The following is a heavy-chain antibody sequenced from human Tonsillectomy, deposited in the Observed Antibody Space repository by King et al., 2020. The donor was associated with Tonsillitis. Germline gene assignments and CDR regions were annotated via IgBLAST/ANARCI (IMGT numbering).Heavy chain of an antibody. CDR2: VKSDGSST. CDR3: ARDSSGGLDY. J-gene: IGHJ4*02. Sequence: VQLVESGGGLVQPGGSLRLSCAASGFTFSRYWMHWVRQAPGKGLVWVSGVKSDGSSTSDADSVRGRFTISRDNAKNTLYLQMNSLRAEDTAVYYCARDSSGGLDYWGPGTLVTVSS. CDR1: GFTFSRYW. V-gene: IGHV3-74*01.